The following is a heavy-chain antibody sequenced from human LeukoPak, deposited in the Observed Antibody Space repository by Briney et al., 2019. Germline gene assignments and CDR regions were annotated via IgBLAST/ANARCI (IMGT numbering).Heavy chain of an antibody. CDR1: GFTFDDYG. J-gene: IGHJ3*01. Sequence: GGSLRLSCAASGFTFDDYGMTWVRQAPGKGLEWVSSINWNGGSTGYADSVRGRFTISRDNAKISLYLQMNCLRAEDTALYYCARDRMGDAFDLWGRGTMVTVSS. CDR2: INWNGGST. V-gene: IGHV3-20*04. D-gene: IGHD3-16*01. CDR3: ARDRMGDAFDL.